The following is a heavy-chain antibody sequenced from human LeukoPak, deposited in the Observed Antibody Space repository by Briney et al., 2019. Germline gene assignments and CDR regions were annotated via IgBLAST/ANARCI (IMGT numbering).Heavy chain of an antibody. V-gene: IGHV4-4*02. CDR2: IYDSMTT. CDR3: ARHNWFDP. CDR1: AGSISSSNW. Sequence: ASETLSLTCAVSAGSISSSNWWSWVRQPPGKGLEWIGEIYDSMTTNYNPSLKSRVTISVDKSKNQFSLRLNSVTAADTAVYYCARHNWFDPWGQGTLVTVSS. J-gene: IGHJ5*02.